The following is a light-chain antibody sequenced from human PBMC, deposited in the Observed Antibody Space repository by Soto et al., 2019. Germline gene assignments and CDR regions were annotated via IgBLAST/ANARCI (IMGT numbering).Light chain of an antibody. CDR1: QTVSSNY. Sequence: IVLTQSPGTLSLSPGERATLSCRASQTVSSNYLAWFQQKGGQAPRLLIFGASSRAAGIPDRFSGSVSGTDFILTISRLEREDFAVYYCQHYGSAWTFGQGTKGEI. V-gene: IGKV3-20*01. CDR3: QHYGSAWT. J-gene: IGKJ1*01. CDR2: GAS.